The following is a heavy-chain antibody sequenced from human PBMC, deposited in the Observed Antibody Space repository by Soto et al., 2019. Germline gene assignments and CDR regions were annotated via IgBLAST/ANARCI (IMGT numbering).Heavy chain of an antibody. Sequence: LRLSCAASGFTFSSYAMSWVRQAPGKGLEWVSAISGSGGSTYYADSVKGRFTISRDNSKNTLYLQMNSLRAEDTAVYYCAKASLDRDAFDIWGQGTMVTVSS. CDR1: GFTFSSYA. CDR3: AKASLDRDAFDI. D-gene: IGHD3-9*01. J-gene: IGHJ3*02. V-gene: IGHV3-23*01. CDR2: ISGSGGST.